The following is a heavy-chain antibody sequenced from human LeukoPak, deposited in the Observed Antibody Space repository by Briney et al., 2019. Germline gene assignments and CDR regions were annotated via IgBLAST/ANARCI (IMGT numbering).Heavy chain of an antibody. Sequence: SQTLSLTCAISGDSVSSNSASWNWIRQSPSRGLEWLGRTYYRSKWYNEYAVSVKSRITINPDTSKNHFSLQLNSVTPEDTAVYYCARGLWFGTGGGFDTWGQGTLVTVSS. CDR3: ARGLWFGTGGGFDT. D-gene: IGHD3-10*01. J-gene: IGHJ5*02. V-gene: IGHV6-1*01. CDR1: GDSVSSNSAS. CDR2: TYYRSKWYN.